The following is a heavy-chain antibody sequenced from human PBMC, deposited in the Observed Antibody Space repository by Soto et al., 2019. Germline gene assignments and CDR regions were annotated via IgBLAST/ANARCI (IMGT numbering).Heavy chain of an antibody. CDR3: ARQYGDPESYYYYGMDV. J-gene: IGHJ6*02. D-gene: IGHD4-17*01. CDR1: GYTFTSYY. Sequence: ASVKVSCKASGYTFTSYYMHWVRQAPGQGLEWMGIINPSGGSTSYAQKFQGRVTISADKSIYTAYLQWSSLKASDTAMYYCARQYGDPESYYYYGMDVWGQGTTVTVSS. CDR2: INPSGGST. V-gene: IGHV1-46*01.